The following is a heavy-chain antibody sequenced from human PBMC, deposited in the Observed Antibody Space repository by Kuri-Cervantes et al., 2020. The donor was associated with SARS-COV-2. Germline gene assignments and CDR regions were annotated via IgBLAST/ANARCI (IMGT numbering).Heavy chain of an antibody. CDR3: ARGRYSSSYWFDP. Sequence: ASVKVSCKASGYTFTGYYMHWVRQAPGQGLEWMGWINPNSGGTNYAQKFQGRVTMTRDTSIGTAYMELSRLRSDDTAVYYCARGRYSSSYWFDPWGQGTLVTVSS. CDR1: GYTFTGYY. CDR2: INPNSGGT. V-gene: IGHV1-2*02. J-gene: IGHJ5*02. D-gene: IGHD6-6*01.